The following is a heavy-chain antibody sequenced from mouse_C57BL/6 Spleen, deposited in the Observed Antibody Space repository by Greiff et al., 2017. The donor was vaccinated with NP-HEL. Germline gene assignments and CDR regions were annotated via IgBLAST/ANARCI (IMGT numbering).Heavy chain of an antibody. J-gene: IGHJ4*01. D-gene: IGHD2-4*01. V-gene: IGHV1-82*01. CDR2: IYPGDGDT. CDR3: ARYYYDYAEAMDY. CDR1: GYAFSSSW. Sequence: QVQLQQSGPELVKPGASVKISCKASGYAFSSSWMNWVKQRPGKGLEWIGRIYPGDGDTNYNGKFKGKATLTADKSSSTAYMQLSSLTSEDSAVYFCARYYYDYAEAMDYWGQGTSVTVSS.